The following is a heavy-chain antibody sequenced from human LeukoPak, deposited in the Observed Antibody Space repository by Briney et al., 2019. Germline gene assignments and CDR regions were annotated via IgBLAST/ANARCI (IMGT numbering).Heavy chain of an antibody. D-gene: IGHD3-3*01. CDR3: VSGTIFGVTITDC. V-gene: IGHV3-53*01. Sequence: GGSLRLSCAASGFTVSTIHVSWVRQAPGEGLEWVSIIYTGGSAQYAESVKGRFTISRDSSRNTVYLQMNSLRAEDTAVYYCVSGTIFGVTITDCWGQGTLVTVSS. J-gene: IGHJ4*02. CDR1: GFTVSTIH. CDR2: IYTGGSA.